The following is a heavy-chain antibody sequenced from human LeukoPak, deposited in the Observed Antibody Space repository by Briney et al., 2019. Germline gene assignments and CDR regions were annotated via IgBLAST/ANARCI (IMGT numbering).Heavy chain of an antibody. Sequence: PGGSLRLSCAASGFTFSSYWMSWVRQAPGKGLEWVANIKQDGSEKYYVDSVKGRFTISRDNAKNSLYLQMNSLRAEDTAVYYCARVHSSSWPDAFDIWGQGTMVTVSS. CDR1: GFTFSSYW. CDR3: ARVHSSSWPDAFDI. V-gene: IGHV3-7*01. J-gene: IGHJ3*02. D-gene: IGHD6-13*01. CDR2: IKQDGSEK.